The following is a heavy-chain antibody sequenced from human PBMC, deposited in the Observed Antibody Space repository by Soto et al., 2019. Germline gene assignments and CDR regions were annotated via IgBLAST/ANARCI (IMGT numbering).Heavy chain of an antibody. CDR2: MNTHTDDT. V-gene: IGHV1-8*01. J-gene: IGHJ4*02. Sequence: GASVKVSRKASGYTFTSYDINWVRQAAGQGLEWVGWMNTHTDDTGYAQKFQGRVTMTRDTATNTAYMDLNTLTSDDSAMYYCVRGQLGGFFDYWGQGTPVTVS. CDR1: GYTFTSYD. D-gene: IGHD3-3*01. CDR3: VRGQLGGFFDY.